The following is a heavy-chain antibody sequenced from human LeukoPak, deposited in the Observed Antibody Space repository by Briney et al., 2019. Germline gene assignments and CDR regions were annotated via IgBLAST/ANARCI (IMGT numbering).Heavy chain of an antibody. J-gene: IGHJ6*02. CDR3: ARDNAAMVTYYGMDV. Sequence: GASVKVSCKASGGTFSSYAISWVRQAPGQGLEWMGWINPNSGGTNYAQKFQGRVTMTRDTSISTAYMELSRLRSDDTAVYYCARDNAAMVTYYGMDVWGQGTTVTVSS. CDR1: GGTFSSYA. CDR2: INPNSGGT. D-gene: IGHD5-18*01. V-gene: IGHV1-2*02.